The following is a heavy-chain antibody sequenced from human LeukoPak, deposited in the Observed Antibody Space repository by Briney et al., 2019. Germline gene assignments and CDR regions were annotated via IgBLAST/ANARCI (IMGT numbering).Heavy chain of an antibody. Sequence: SETLSLTCTVSGGSISSYYWSWIRQPTGKGLEWIGRIYTSGSTNYNPSLKSRVTMSVDTSKNQFSLKLSSVTAADTAVYYCARESFIPFGVVPNGGFDYWGQGTLVTVSS. V-gene: IGHV4-4*07. CDR2: IYTSGST. CDR3: ARESFIPFGVVPNGGFDY. J-gene: IGHJ4*02. D-gene: IGHD3-3*01. CDR1: GGSISSYY.